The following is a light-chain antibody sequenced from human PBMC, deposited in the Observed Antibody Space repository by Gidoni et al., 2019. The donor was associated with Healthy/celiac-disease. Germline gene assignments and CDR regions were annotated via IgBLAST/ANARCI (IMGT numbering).Light chain of an antibody. Sequence: EIVLTQSPGTLSLSPGEGATLSCRASQSVSSNYLAWYQQKPGQAPRLLIYGASSRATGIPDRFSGSGSGTDFTLTIRRLEPEDFAVYYCQQYGSSPLTLGGGTKVEIK. CDR2: GAS. V-gene: IGKV3-20*01. J-gene: IGKJ4*01. CDR3: QQYGSSPLT. CDR1: QSVSSNY.